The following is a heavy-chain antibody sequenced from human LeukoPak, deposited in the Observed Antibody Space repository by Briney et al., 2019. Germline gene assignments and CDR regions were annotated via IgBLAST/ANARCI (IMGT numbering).Heavy chain of an antibody. CDR3: ARDLVPASNWFDP. D-gene: IGHD2-2*01. CDR1: GFTFSVYY. J-gene: IGHJ5*02. Sequence: GGSLRLSCAASGFTFSVYYMSWIRQAPGKGLEWVSYISSSGSTIYYADSVKGRFTISRDNAKNSLYLQMNSLRAEDTAVYYCARDLVPASNWFDPWGQGTLVTVSS. V-gene: IGHV3-11*01. CDR2: ISSSGSTI.